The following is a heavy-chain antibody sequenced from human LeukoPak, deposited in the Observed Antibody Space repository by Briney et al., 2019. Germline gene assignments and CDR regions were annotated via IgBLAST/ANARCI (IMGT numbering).Heavy chain of an antibody. Sequence: GGSLRLSCAASGFGFSTYGMHWVRQAPGKGLEWVAMISYDGSNNYYADSVKGRFTISRDNSKNTLYLQMSSLRVEDTAVYYCAKTSVCSGGSCYYDGIDIWGQGTMVTVSS. CDR2: ISYDGSNN. V-gene: IGHV3-30*18. CDR3: AKTSVCSGGSCYYDGIDI. D-gene: IGHD2-15*01. CDR1: GFGFSTYG. J-gene: IGHJ3*02.